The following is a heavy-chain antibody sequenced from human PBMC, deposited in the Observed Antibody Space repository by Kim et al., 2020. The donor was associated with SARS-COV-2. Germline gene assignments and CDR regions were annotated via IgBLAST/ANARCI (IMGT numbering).Heavy chain of an antibody. V-gene: IGHV3-48*03. Sequence: SAKGRFTISRDNAKSSLSLQMNSLRAKDTAVYYCARSLYCSSTSCFYGMDVWGQGTTVTVSS. D-gene: IGHD2-2*01. CDR3: ARSLYCSSTSCFYGMDV. J-gene: IGHJ6*02.